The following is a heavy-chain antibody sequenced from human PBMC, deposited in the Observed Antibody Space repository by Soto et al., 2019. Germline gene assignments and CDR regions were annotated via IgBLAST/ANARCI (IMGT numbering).Heavy chain of an antibody. V-gene: IGHV1-18*01. CDR3: ARGAAQQGFAY. CDR2: ISRFNGNA. D-gene: IGHD6-25*01. J-gene: IGHJ4*02. CDR1: GYTFTSNR. Sequence: ASVKDSCKASGYTFTSNRITWVRQTPGQGLKWLGWISRFNGNAKYAQNFHGRLTLTTDTATSTAYRELKSLRNDDTAVYYCARGAAQQGFAYWGQGSLVTVSS.